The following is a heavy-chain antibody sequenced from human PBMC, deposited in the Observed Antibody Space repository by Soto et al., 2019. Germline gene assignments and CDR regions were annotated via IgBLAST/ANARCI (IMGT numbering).Heavy chain of an antibody. V-gene: IGHV3-33*01. CDR2: IWYDGSNK. J-gene: IGHJ5*02. Sequence: QVQLVESGGGVVQPGRSLRLSCAASGFTFSSYGMHWVRQAPGKGLEWVAVIWYDGSNKYYADSAKGRFTISRDNSKNTLYLQMNSLRAEDTAVYYCAREPTTVTTYNWFDPWGQGTLVTVSS. CDR1: GFTFSSYG. CDR3: AREPTTVTTYNWFDP. D-gene: IGHD4-17*01.